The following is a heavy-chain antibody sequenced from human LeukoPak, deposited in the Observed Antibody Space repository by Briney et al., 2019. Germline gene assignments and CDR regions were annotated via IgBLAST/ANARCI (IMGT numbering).Heavy chain of an antibody. CDR1: KFNFA. V-gene: IGHV3-23*01. Sequence: SGGSLRLSCAASKFNFAMSWVRRTADKRLEWVSAISGSGDATFYTDSVKGRFTISRDNSKNTLYLQMNSLRAEDTAVYYCARVTTVMRTHKFDYWGQGTLVTVSS. CDR3: ARVTTVMRTHKFDY. CDR2: ISGSGDAT. D-gene: IGHD4-11*01. J-gene: IGHJ4*02.